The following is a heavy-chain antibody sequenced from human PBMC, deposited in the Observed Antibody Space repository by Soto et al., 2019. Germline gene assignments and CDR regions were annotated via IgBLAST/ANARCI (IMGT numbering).Heavy chain of an antibody. CDR2: INSDGSTT. Sequence: EVQLVESGGGLVQPGGSLRLSCAASGFTFSSYWIHWVRQVPGKGLVWVSRINSDGSTTNYADSVKGRFTISRDNAKNTVELQMNSLIAEDTAVYYCARGCFSQWLLDHWCQGTLVTVSS. CDR1: GFTFSSYW. V-gene: IGHV3-74*01. CDR3: ARGCFSQWLLDH. D-gene: IGHD6-19*01. J-gene: IGHJ4*02.